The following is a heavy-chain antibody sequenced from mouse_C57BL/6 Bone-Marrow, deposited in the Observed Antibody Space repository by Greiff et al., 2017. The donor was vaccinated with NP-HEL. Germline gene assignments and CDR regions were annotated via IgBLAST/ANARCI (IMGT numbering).Heavy chain of an antibody. CDR1: GFTFSNYW. CDR2: IRLKSDNYAT. J-gene: IGHJ2*01. V-gene: IGHV6-3*01. D-gene: IGHD1-1*01. Sequence: EVNVVESGGGLVQPGGSMKLSCVASGFTFSNYWMNWVRQSPEKGLEWVAQIRLKSDNYATHYAVSVKGRFTISRDASKSSVYLQMNNLSAEDTGSYYCTPYYYGSSDLEYWGQGTTLTVSA. CDR3: TPYYYGSSDLEY.